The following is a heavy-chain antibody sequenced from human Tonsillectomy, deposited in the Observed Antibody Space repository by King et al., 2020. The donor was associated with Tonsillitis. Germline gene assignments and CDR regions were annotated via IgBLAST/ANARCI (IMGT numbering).Heavy chain of an antibody. CDR1: GGSISSYY. D-gene: IGHD4-17*01. CDR3: ARVGADYGDYGWFDP. J-gene: IGHJ5*02. CDR2: IYYSGST. V-gene: IGHV4-59*01. Sequence: VQLQESGPGLVKPSETLSLTCTVSGGSISSYYWSWIRQPPGKGPEWIGYIYYSGSTNYNPSLKSRVTISVDTSKNQFSLKLSSVTAADTAVYYCARVGADYGDYGWFDPWGQGTLVTVSS.